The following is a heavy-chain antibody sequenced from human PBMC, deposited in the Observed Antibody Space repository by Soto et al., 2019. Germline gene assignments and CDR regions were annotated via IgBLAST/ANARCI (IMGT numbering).Heavy chain of an antibody. CDR1: GGSISSSSYY. D-gene: IGHD5-12*01. CDR3: ASRTQSSGYDSKAYYGMDV. J-gene: IGHJ6*02. Sequence: SETLSLTCTVSGGSISSSSYYWGWIRQPPGKGLEWIGSIYYSGSTYYNPPLKSRVTISVDTSKNQFSLKLSSVTAADTAVYYCASRTQSSGYDSKAYYGMDVWGQGTTVT. CDR2: IYYSGST. V-gene: IGHV4-39*01.